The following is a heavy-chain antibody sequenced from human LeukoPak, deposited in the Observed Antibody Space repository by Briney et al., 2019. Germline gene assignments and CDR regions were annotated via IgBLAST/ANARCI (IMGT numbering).Heavy chain of an antibody. Sequence: GGSLRLSCAASGFTFSSYEMNWVRQAPGKGLEWVSYISSSVSTIYYADSVKGGLTIARDNARNALYLQMNSLGAEDTAVYYCARDYDSCGYYDPHWGQGTLVTVSS. D-gene: IGHD3-22*01. V-gene: IGHV3-48*03. CDR2: ISSSVSTI. J-gene: IGHJ4*02. CDR3: ARDYDSCGYYDPH. CDR1: GFTFSSYE.